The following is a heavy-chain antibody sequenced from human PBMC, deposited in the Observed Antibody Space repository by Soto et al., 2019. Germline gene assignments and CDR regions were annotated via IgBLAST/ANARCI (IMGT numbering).Heavy chain of an antibody. D-gene: IGHD3-22*01. Sequence: PGGSLRLSCAASGFTFSSYGMHWVRQAPGKGLEWVAVIWYDGSNKYYADSVKGRFTISRDNSKNTLYLQMNSLRAEDAAVYYCARGLSYYYDSRGSIPGYWGQGTLVTVSS. CDR3: ARGLSYYYDSRGSIPGY. CDR2: IWYDGSNK. CDR1: GFTFSSYG. V-gene: IGHV3-33*08. J-gene: IGHJ4*02.